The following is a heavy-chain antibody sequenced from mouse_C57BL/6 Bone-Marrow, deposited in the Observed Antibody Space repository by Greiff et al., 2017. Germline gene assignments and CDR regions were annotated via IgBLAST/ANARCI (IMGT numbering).Heavy chain of an antibody. Sequence: QVQLKESGAELVRPGASVTLSCKASGYTFTDYEMHWVKQTPVHGLEWIGAIDPETGGTAYNQKFKGKAILTADKSSSTAYMELRSLTSEDSAVYYCTRWGGNYYFDYWGQGTTLTVSS. CDR3: TRWGGNYYFDY. D-gene: IGHD2-1*01. V-gene: IGHV1-15*01. CDR2: IDPETGGT. CDR1: GYTFTDYE. J-gene: IGHJ2*01.